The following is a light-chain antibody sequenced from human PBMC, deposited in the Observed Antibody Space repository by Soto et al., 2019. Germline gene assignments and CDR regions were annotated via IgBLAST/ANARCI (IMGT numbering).Light chain of an antibody. CDR3: QQYNNWPIT. CDR1: QSVSSN. J-gene: IGKJ5*01. CDR2: AAS. V-gene: IGKV3-15*01. Sequence: SVMTQSPATLSVSPGGGATLSCRASQSVSSNLAWYQQKPGQAPRLLIYAASTRATGIPARFSGSGSGTEFTLTIGSLQSEDFAVYYCQQYNNWPITFGQGTRLEIK.